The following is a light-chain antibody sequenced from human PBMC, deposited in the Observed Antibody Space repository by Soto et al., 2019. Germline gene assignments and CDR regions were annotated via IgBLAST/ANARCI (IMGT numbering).Light chain of an antibody. CDR3: QQYGSSPRT. CDR1: QSLSSSQ. V-gene: IGKV3-20*01. J-gene: IGKJ1*01. Sequence: EIVLTQSPGTLSVSPGERATLSCRASQSLSSSQLAWYQQKPGQAPRLLIHDASSRATGISDRFTGSGSGTDLTLTSTTLESEDFAVYYCQQYGSSPRTFGLGTKVEI. CDR2: DAS.